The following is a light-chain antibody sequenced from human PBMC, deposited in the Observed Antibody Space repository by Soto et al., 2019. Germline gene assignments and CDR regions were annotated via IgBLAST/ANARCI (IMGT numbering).Light chain of an antibody. J-gene: IGLJ1*01. V-gene: IGLV2-14*03. Sequence: QSVLSSPTSVSGTAGQSITISCTGTSHDIGAYDYVSWYQHHPGKAPRLLIYGLRNWPSGIPSRFYASKSGLTASLTISGLQAEDEADYSCASFTTNRVYVFGPGTKVTVL. CDR3: ASFTTNRVYV. CDR1: SHDIGAYDY. CDR2: GLR.